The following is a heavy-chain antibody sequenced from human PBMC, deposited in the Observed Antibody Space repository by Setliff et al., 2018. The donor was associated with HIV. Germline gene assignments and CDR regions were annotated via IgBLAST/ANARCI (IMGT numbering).Heavy chain of an antibody. CDR2: ISAYNGNT. J-gene: IGHJ4*02. CDR3: ARGTYYYDSSGYLAAGHFDY. CDR1: GGTFRSNA. D-gene: IGHD3-22*01. Sequence: ASVKVSCKASGGTFRSNAISWVRQAPGQGLEWMGWISAYNGNTNYAQKLQGRVTMTTDTSTSTAYIELRSLRSDDTAVYYCARGTYYYDSSGYLAAGHFDYWGQGTLVTVSS. V-gene: IGHV1-18*01.